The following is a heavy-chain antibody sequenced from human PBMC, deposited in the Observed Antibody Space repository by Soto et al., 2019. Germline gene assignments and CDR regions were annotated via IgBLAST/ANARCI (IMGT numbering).Heavy chain of an antibody. CDR2: IYYSGST. CDR3: ARDSIVVVPAAMEPWFDP. V-gene: IGHV4-59*01. CDR1: GGSISSYY. Sequence: QVQLQESGPGLVKPSETLSLTCTVSGGSISSYYWSWIRQPPGKGLEWIGYIYYSGSTNYNPSLKSRVTISVDTSKNQFSLKLSSVTAAATAVYYCARDSIVVVPAAMEPWFDPWGQRTLVTVSS. J-gene: IGHJ5*02. D-gene: IGHD2-2*01.